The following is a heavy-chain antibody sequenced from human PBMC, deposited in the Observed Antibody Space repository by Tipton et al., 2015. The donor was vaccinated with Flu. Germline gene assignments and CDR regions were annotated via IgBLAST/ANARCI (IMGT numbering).Heavy chain of an antibody. D-gene: IGHD3-22*01. CDR1: GGSISSYY. CDR3: ARARGGNYYDSSGCYRVGAFDI. CDR2: IYTSGST. Sequence: TLSLTCTVSGGSISSYYWSWIRQPAGKGLEWNGRIYTSGSTNYNPSLKSRVTMSVDTSKNQFSLKLSSVTAADTAVYYCARARGGNYYDSSGCYRVGAFDIWAQGTRVTVSS. V-gene: IGHV4-4*07. J-gene: IGHJ3*02.